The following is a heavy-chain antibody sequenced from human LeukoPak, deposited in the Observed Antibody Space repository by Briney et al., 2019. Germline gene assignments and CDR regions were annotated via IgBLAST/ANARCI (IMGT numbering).Heavy chain of an antibody. J-gene: IGHJ5*02. CDR1: GYSINNYW. Sequence: GESLKISCKGSGYSINNYWIAWVRQMPGKGLEWMGIIYPADSDIRYSPSFQGQVTISADKSISTAYLQWNSLKASDTAMYYCTRQEYCSGASCYTWFDPWGQGTLVTVSS. CDR2: IYPADSDI. V-gene: IGHV5-51*01. D-gene: IGHD2-15*01. CDR3: TRQEYCSGASCYTWFDP.